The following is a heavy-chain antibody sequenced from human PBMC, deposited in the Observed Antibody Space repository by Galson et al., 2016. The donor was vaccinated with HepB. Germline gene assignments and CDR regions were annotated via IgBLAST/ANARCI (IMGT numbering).Heavy chain of an antibody. CDR2: INSDGTIS. Sequence: SLRLSCAASGFAFSSHWMHWVRQDLGKGLVWVSRINSDGTISNYADSVKGRFTISRDNAKNTLYLQMNSLRAEDTAVYFCVRDHSVVPTTAYNWFDPWGQGILVTVSS. J-gene: IGHJ5*02. V-gene: IGHV3-74*01. CDR3: VRDHSVVPTTAYNWFDP. CDR1: GFAFSSHW. D-gene: IGHD4-23*01.